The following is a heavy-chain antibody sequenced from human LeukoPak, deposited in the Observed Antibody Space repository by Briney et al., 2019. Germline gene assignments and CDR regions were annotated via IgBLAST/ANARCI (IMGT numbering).Heavy chain of an antibody. CDR3: TRDMQGSRLYLVGSQND. V-gene: IGHV3-74*01. D-gene: IGHD1-26*01. Sequence: GGSLRLSCAASGFTFSSYWMHWVRQAPGKGLVWVSRINSDGSSTSYADSVKGRFTISRDNAMNTLYLQMNSLRAEDSALYYCTRDMQGSRLYLVGSQNDWGQGTLVTVSS. CDR1: GFTFSSYW. J-gene: IGHJ4*02. CDR2: INSDGSST.